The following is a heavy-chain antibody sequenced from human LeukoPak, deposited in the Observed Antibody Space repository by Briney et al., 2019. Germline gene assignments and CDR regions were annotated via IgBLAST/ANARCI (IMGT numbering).Heavy chain of an antibody. CDR2: IHYSGST. CDR3: ASPAGGDYVFDY. V-gene: IGHV4-39*01. CDR1: GGSISGSSYY. D-gene: IGHD4-17*01. Sequence: SETLSLTCIVSGGSISGSSYYWGWIRQPPGKGLEWIGSIHYSGSTYYNPSLKSRVTISVDTSKNQFSLKLSSVTAADTAVYYCASPAGGDYVFDYWGQGTLVTVSS. J-gene: IGHJ4*02.